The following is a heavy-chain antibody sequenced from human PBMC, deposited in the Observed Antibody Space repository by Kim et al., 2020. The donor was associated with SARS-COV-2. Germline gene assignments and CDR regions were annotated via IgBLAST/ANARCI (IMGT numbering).Heavy chain of an antibody. CDR3: ATGGGDWTKNNYYFAS. CDR2: IGTLRDT. D-gene: IGHD1-1*01. CDR1: GFTFSTSD. J-gene: IGHJ4*01. V-gene: IGHV3-13*01. Sequence: GGSLRLSCAASGFTFSTSDMHWVRLVTGRGLEWVSAIGTLRDTFYPDSVRGRFTVSRDNGKNSLYLQMNSLRVEDTAVYYCATGGGDWTKNNYYFASWGPGSLVTVSA.